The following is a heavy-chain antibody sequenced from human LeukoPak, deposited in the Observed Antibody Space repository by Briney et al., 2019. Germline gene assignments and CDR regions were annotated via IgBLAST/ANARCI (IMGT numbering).Heavy chain of an antibody. V-gene: IGHV3-23*01. D-gene: IGHD3-22*01. CDR2: ISGSGDNT. J-gene: IGHJ5*02. CDR1: GFTFSSHG. Sequence: GGSLRLSCAASGFTFSSHGMSWVRQAPGKGLEWVSTISGSGDNTYYADSVKGRFTISRDNAKNTLNLQMNSLRAEDTAVYYCARDLGQYYDTSDNWFDPWGQGTLVTVSS. CDR3: ARDLGQYYDTSDNWFDP.